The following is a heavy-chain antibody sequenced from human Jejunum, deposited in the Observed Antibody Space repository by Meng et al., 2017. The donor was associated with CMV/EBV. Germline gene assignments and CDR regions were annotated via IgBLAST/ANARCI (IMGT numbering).Heavy chain of an antibody. V-gene: IGHV7-4-1*02. CDR1: GYTFTRYP. J-gene: IGHJ4*02. CDR3: GTLKYTSGFYGPAY. D-gene: IGHD6-19*01. Sequence: VQLVQSGSELKKPGASVKVSCKASGYTFTRYPMNWVRQAPGQGLEWMGRISTNTGNPTYAQGFTGRFVFSVDTSVSTAYLQISSLKAEDTAVYYCGTLKYTSGFYGPAYWGQGALVTVSS. CDR2: ISTNTGNP.